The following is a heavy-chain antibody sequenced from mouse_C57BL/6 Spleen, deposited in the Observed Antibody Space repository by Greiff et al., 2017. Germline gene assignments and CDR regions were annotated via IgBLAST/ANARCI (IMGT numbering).Heavy chain of an antibody. CDR1: GYTFTSYW. CDR2: MYPGSGST. J-gene: IGHJ3*01. CDR3: AGDGYAWFAD. Sequence: QVQLQQPGAELVKPGASVKMSCKASGYTFTSYWLTGLKQRPGQGLGWIGDMYPGSGSTNYNEKFKSKATLTVDTSSSTAYMQLSSLTSEDYAVYYCAGDGYAWFADWGKGTLVTVSA. V-gene: IGHV1-55*01. D-gene: IGHD2-3*01.